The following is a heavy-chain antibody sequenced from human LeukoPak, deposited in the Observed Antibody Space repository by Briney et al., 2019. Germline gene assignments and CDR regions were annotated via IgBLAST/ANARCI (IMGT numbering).Heavy chain of an antibody. Sequence: KSSETLSPTCTVSGGSISSYYWSWIRQPPGKGLEWIGYIYYSGSTNYNPSLKSRVTISVDTSKNQFSLKLSSVTAADTAVYYCARTRYCSSTTCYYFDYWGQGTLVTVSS. D-gene: IGHD2-2*01. CDR1: GGSISSYY. J-gene: IGHJ4*02. CDR2: IYYSGST. CDR3: ARTRYCSSTTCYYFDY. V-gene: IGHV4-59*08.